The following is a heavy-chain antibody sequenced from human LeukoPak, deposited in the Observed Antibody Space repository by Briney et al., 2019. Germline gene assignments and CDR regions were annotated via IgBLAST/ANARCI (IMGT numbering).Heavy chain of an antibody. Sequence: ASVKVSCKASGYTFNNYDINWVRQAPGQGLEWMGWMNTNSGNTGYAQRFQGRVTMTRDTSISTAYMELSSLRSDDTAVYYCARVTGSIDYWGQGTLVTVSS. CDR1: GYTFNNYD. CDR2: MNTNSGNT. D-gene: IGHD1-26*01. V-gene: IGHV1-8*01. CDR3: ARVTGSIDY. J-gene: IGHJ4*02.